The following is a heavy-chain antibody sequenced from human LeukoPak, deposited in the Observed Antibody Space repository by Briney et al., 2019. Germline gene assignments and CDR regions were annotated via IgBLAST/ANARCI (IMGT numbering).Heavy chain of an antibody. Sequence: PSETLSLTCTVSGYSISSGYYWGWIRQPPGKGLEWIGSIYHSGSTYYNPSLKSRVTISVDKSKNQFSLKLSSVTAADTAVYYCAQAPHRYCSGGSCYSRGAFDIWGQGTMVTVSS. D-gene: IGHD2-15*01. J-gene: IGHJ3*02. CDR2: IYHSGST. CDR3: AQAPHRYCSGGSCYSRGAFDI. CDR1: GYSISSGYY. V-gene: IGHV4-38-2*02.